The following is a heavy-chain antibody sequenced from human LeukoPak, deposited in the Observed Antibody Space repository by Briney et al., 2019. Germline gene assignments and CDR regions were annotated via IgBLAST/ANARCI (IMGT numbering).Heavy chain of an antibody. Sequence: GGSLRLSCAASGFTFSSYWMSWVRQAPGKGLEWVGSISHDGTVRYANSARGRFIISRDDSKSTLFLQMNSLRVEDTAMYYCTRVGLGVILGDAFDPWGQGTMATVSS. CDR2: ISHDGTVR. V-gene: IGHV3-30*03. CDR3: TRVGLGVILGDAFDP. D-gene: IGHD3-3*01. CDR1: GFTFSSYW. J-gene: IGHJ3*01.